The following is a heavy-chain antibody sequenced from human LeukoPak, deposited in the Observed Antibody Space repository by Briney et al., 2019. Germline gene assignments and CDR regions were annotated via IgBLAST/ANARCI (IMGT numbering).Heavy chain of an antibody. D-gene: IGHD1-14*01. CDR3: ARDHRNSLVSDYGMDV. CDR1: GGSISSYY. Sequence: PSETLSLTCTVSGGSISSYYWSWIRQPPGKGLEWIGYIYYSGSTNYNPSLKSRVTISVDTSKNQFSLKLSSVTAADTAVYYCARDHRNSLVSDYGMDVWGQGTTVTVS. V-gene: IGHV4-59*01. CDR2: IYYSGST. J-gene: IGHJ6*02.